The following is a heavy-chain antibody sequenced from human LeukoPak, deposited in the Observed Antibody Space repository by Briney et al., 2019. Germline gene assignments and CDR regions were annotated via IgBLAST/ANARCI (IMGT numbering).Heavy chain of an antibody. V-gene: IGHV4-59*08. D-gene: IGHD4-23*01. J-gene: IGHJ3*02. Sequence: SETLSLTRTVSAGSISSYYWSWIRQPPGKGLEWIGYIFYSGSTNYNPSLKSRVTISVDTSKNQFSLKLTSVTAADTAVYYCATLSTVVTGYSFAIWGQGTMVTVSS. CDR3: ATLSTVVTGYSFAI. CDR1: AGSISSYY. CDR2: IFYSGST.